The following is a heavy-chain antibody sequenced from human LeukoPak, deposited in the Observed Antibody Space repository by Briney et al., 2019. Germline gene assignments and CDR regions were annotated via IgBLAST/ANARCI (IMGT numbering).Heavy chain of an antibody. CDR1: GYSFTGYY. CDR2: INPNSGGT. D-gene: IGHD3-22*01. CDR3: ARCLYSSGWFDI. J-gene: IGHJ5*02. V-gene: IGHV1-2*02. Sequence: ASVKVSCKASGYSFTGYYMHWVRQAPGQGLEWMGCINPNSGGTNYAQKFQGRVTMTRDTSISTAHMELRRLRSDDTAVYYCARCLYSSGWFDIWGQGTLVTVSS.